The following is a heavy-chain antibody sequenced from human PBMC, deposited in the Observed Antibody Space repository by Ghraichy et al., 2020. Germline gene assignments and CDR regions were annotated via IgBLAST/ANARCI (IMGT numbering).Heavy chain of an antibody. V-gene: IGHV3-21*01. Sequence: LSLTCAASGFTFSSYSMNWVRQAPGKGLEWVSSISSSSSYIYYADSVKGRFTISRDNAKNSLYLQMNSLRAEDTAVYYCARDDCSSTSCYWGYWGQGALVNVSS. CDR3: ARDDCSSTSCYWGY. J-gene: IGHJ4*02. CDR1: GFTFSSYS. D-gene: IGHD2-2*01. CDR2: ISSSSSYI.